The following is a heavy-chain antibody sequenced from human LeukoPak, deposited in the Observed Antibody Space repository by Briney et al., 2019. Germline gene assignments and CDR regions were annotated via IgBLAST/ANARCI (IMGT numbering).Heavy chain of an antibody. CDR1: GYTFTSYY. CDR2: FDPEDGET. CDR3: ATDRSPPQRGIDWFDP. D-gene: IGHD3-3*02. Sequence: GASVTVSCKASGYTFTSYYMHWVRQAPGKGLEWMGGFDPEDGETIYAQKFQGRVTMTEDTSTDTAYMELSSLRSEDTAVYYCATDRSPPQRGIDWFDPWGQGTLVTVSS. V-gene: IGHV1-24*01. J-gene: IGHJ5*02.